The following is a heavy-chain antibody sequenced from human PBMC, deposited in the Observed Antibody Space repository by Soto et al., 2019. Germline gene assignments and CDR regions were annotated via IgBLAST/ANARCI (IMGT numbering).Heavy chain of an antibody. Sequence: GGSLRLSCAASGFTFNNSGMHWVRQAPGKGLEWMAVISYDGSDKYYADSVKGRVIISRDNSKNTLNLEMNSLRAEDTAIYYCVKDRVPGAYGNYYGMDVWGQGTTVTV. D-gene: IGHD5-12*01. J-gene: IGHJ6*02. V-gene: IGHV3-30*18. CDR1: GFTFNNSG. CDR2: ISYDGSDK. CDR3: VKDRVPGAYGNYYGMDV.